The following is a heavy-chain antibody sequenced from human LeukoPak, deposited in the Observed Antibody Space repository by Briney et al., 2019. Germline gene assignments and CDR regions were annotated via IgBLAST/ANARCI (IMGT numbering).Heavy chain of an antibody. Sequence: GGSLRLSCAASGFTFSSYEMNWVRQAPGKGLEWVSAISGSGGSTYYADSVKGRFSISRDNSKSTLYLQMNSLRAEDTAVYYCAKGRSMIVATTVAYWGQGTLVTVSS. J-gene: IGHJ4*02. CDR3: AKGRSMIVATTVAY. CDR2: ISGSGGST. CDR1: GFTFSSYE. D-gene: IGHD3-22*01. V-gene: IGHV3-23*01.